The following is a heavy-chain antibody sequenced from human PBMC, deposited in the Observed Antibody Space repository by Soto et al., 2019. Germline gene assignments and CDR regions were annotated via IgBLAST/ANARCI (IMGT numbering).Heavy chain of an antibody. CDR2: IIPILGIA. CDR1: GGTFSSYT. Sequence: ASVKVSCKASGGTFSSYTISWVRQAPGQGLEWMGRIIPILGIANYAQKFQGRVTITADKSTSTAYMELSSLRSEDTAVYYCARDPFRGAAAGAFDYWGQGTLVTVSS. D-gene: IGHD6-13*01. J-gene: IGHJ4*02. CDR3: ARDPFRGAAAGAFDY. V-gene: IGHV1-69*04.